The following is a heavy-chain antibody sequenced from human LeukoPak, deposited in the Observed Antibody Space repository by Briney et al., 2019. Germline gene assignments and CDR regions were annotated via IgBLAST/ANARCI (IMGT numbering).Heavy chain of an antibody. J-gene: IGHJ4*02. V-gene: IGHV3-30*18. Sequence: PGGSLRLSCAASGFTFSSYGMHWVRQAPGKGLEWVAVISYDGSDKYYADSVEGRFTISRDNSKNTLYLQMNSLRTEDTAVYYCAKDGYPLGYCSSTSCPYYFNYWGQGTLVTVSS. CDR1: GFTFSSYG. CDR3: AKDGYPLGYCSSTSCPYYFNY. CDR2: ISYDGSDK. D-gene: IGHD2-2*01.